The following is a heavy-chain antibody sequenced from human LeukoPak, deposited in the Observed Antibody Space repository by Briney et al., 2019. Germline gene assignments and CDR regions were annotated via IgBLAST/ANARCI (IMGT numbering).Heavy chain of an antibody. J-gene: IGHJ4*02. Sequence: ASVKLSCKASGDTFTSSGISCVRQAPGQGVEWGGGVSTYTGYSKYAHNLQGRVTLTADTSKSTAYMELSSLRSDDTAVYYCAKNSSGGYSDYWGQGTLVTVSS. CDR2: VSTYTGYS. CDR3: AKNSSGGYSDY. D-gene: IGHD6-19*01. CDR1: GDTFTSSG. V-gene: IGHV1-18*01.